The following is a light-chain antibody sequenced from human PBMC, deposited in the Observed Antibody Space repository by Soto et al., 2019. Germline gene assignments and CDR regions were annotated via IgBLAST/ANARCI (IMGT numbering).Light chain of an antibody. CDR3: QQYSSSPRT. J-gene: IGKJ5*01. CDR1: QSVSSN. Sequence: IAMTQSQDTLSVSPGERATLSCRASQSVSSNLAWYQQKPGQAPRLLIYDASNRATGVPDRFSGSGSGTDFSLTISRLEPEDFAVYHCQQYSSSPRTFGQGTRLEIK. V-gene: IGKV3-20*01. CDR2: DAS.